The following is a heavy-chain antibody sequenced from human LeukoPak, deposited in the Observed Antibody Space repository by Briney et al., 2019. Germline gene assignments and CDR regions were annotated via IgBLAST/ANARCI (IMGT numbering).Heavy chain of an antibody. CDR1: GGTFSSYA. CDR3: ARGGGYSYGYLYYFDY. V-gene: IGHV1-69*13. CDR2: IIPIFGTA. Sequence: ASVKVSCKASGGTFSSYAISWVRQAPGQGLEWMGGIIPIFGTASYAQKFQGRVTITADESTSTAYMELSSLRSEDTAVYYCARGGGYSYGYLYYFDYWGQGTLVTVSS. D-gene: IGHD5-18*01. J-gene: IGHJ4*02.